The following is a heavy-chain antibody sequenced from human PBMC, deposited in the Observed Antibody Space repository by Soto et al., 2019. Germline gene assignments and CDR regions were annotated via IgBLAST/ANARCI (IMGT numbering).Heavy chain of an antibody. J-gene: IGHJ3*01. D-gene: IGHD3-22*01. CDR2: ISSDGSNK. V-gene: IGHV3-30*18. Sequence: QVQLVESGGGVVQPGRSLRLSCTASGFTFSGFGMHWVRQSPGKGLEWVATISSDGSNKYYADSVKGRFTISRDNSKNTLYLQMNSLRAEDTTVYYCVKDYHYDSSGPLRGWGQGTMVTVSS. CDR1: GFTFSGFG. CDR3: VKDYHYDSSGPLRG.